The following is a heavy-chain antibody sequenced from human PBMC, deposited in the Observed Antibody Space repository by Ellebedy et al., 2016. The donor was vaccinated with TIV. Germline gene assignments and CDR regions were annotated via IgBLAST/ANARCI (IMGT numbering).Heavy chain of an antibody. CDR3: ATDQAGGSGIDY. D-gene: IGHD3-10*01. Sequence: GESLKISCAASGFTFINYWMTWVRQAPGKGLECVANIKEDGNEKNYADSVKGRFSISRDNAKSTLYLQMNTLRAEDTAVYYCATDQAGGSGIDYWGQGTLVTVSS. CDR1: GFTFINYW. V-gene: IGHV3-7*01. CDR2: IKEDGNEK. J-gene: IGHJ4*02.